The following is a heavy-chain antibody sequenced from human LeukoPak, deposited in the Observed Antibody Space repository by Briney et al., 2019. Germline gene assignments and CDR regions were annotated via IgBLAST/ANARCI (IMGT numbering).Heavy chain of an antibody. D-gene: IGHD2-2*01. J-gene: IGHJ4*02. Sequence: GASVKVSCKASGYTFISYSMNWVRQAPGQGLEWMGWINPNSSVTNYAQKFQGRVTMTRDTSISTVYMELSSLRSDDTAVYYCARGPRPLYCSSTSCYGNFDYWGQGTLVTVSS. V-gene: IGHV1-2*02. CDR1: GYTFISYS. CDR3: ARGPRPLYCSSTSCYGNFDY. CDR2: INPNSSVT.